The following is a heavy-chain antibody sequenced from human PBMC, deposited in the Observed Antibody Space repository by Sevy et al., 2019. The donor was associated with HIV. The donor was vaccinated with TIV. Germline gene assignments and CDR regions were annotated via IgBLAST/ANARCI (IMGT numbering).Heavy chain of an antibody. CDR1: GFSFTSYA. CDR2: ISDGGGDT. V-gene: IGHV3-23*01. Sequence: GESLKISCEASGFSFTSYAMTWVRQAPGKGLEWVSSISDGGGDTYYADSVKGRFTISRDNSKNTLYLQMNSLRAEDTAVYYCAKDQGYSSGWYGGGYWYFDLWGRGTLVTVSS. D-gene: IGHD6-13*01. J-gene: IGHJ2*01. CDR3: AKDQGYSSGWYGGGYWYFDL.